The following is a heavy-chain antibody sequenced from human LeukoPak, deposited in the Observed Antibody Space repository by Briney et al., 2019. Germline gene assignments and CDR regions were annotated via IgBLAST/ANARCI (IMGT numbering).Heavy chain of an antibody. J-gene: IGHJ4*02. CDR3: ARYPLDQSGYRPFPLVY. CDR2: IYSGGST. CDR1: GFTVSSNY. V-gene: IGHV3-53*01. Sequence: GGSLRVSCAASGFTVSSNYMSWVRQAPGKGLEWVSIIYSGGSTYYADSVKGRFTISRDNSKNTLYLQMNSLRAEDTAVYYCARYPLDQSGYRPFPLVYWGQGTLVTVSS. D-gene: IGHD3-22*01.